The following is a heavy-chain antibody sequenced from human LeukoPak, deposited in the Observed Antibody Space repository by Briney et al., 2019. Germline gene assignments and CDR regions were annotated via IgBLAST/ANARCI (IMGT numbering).Heavy chain of an antibody. Sequence: KPSETLSLTCAVYGGSFSGYYWSWIRQPPGKGLEWIGEINHSGSTNYNPSLKSRVTISVDTSKNQFSLKLSSVTAADTAVYFCARGRVSSSTWYSTYYYYFSMDVWGKGTTVTVSS. CDR3: ARGRVSSSTWYSTYYYYFSMDV. CDR1: GGSFSGYY. J-gene: IGHJ6*03. D-gene: IGHD1-1*01. V-gene: IGHV4-34*01. CDR2: INHSGST.